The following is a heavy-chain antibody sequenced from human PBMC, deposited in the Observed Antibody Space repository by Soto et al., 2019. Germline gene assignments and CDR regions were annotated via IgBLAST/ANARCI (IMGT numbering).Heavy chain of an antibody. CDR3: ARSGYCLSPTCPRLSEYFKH. CDR1: GGSISSGGYY. J-gene: IGHJ1*01. Sequence: QVQLQESGPGLVKPSQTLSLTCTVSGGSISSGGYYWSWIRQHPGKGLEWIGYIYYSGSTYYNPSLTSRVPIHVDTSKTQFSLKLSSVPAADTAVYSGARSGYCLSPTCPRLSEYFKHWGQGTLVTVSS. V-gene: IGHV4-31*03. CDR2: IYYSGST. D-gene: IGHD2-2*01.